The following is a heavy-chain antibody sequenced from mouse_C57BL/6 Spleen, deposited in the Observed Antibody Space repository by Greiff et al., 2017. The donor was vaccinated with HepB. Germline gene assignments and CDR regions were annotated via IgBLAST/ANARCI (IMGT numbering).Heavy chain of an antibody. CDR3: ARSYDYDVGAMDY. CDR1: GYTFTSYW. Sequence: VQLQQSGAELVKPGASVKMSCKASGYTFTSYWITWVKQRPGQGLEWIGDIYPGSGSTNYNEKFKSKATLTVETSSSTAYMQLSSLTSEDSAVYYCARSYDYDVGAMDYWGQGTSVTVSS. V-gene: IGHV1-55*01. J-gene: IGHJ4*01. CDR2: IYPGSGST. D-gene: IGHD2-4*01.